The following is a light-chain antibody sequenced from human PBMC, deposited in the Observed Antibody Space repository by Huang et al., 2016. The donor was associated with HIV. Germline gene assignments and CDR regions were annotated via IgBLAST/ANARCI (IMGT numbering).Light chain of an antibody. V-gene: IGKV3-15*01. Sequence: EIVMTQSPATLSVSPGERATLSCRASQSLSNDLAWYQQKPGQAPRLLVYGAINRPTGIPVGCSGSGSGTEFTLTISSLQSEDFAVYYCQQYNDWPWTFGQGTKVEIK. CDR1: QSLSND. CDR3: QQYNDWPWT. CDR2: GAI. J-gene: IGKJ1*01.